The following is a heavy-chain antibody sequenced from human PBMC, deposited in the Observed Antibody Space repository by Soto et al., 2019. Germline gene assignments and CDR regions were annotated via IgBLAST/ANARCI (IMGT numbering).Heavy chain of an antibody. CDR2: IYYSGST. D-gene: IGHD1-26*01. CDR3: ARGVGGGSYYDDFDY. J-gene: IGHJ4*02. Sequence: PSETLSLTCTVSGGSISSGDYYWSWIRQPPGKGLEWIGYIYYSGSTNYNPSLKSRVTISVDTSKNQFSLKLSSVTAADTAVYYCARGVGGGSYYDDFDYWGPGILVTLSS. CDR1: GGSISSGDYY. V-gene: IGHV4-61*08.